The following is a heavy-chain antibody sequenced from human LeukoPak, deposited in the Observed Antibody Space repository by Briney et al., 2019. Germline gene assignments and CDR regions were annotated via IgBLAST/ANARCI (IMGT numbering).Heavy chain of an antibody. CDR3: ARRFISSGWYVY. V-gene: IGHV4-38-2*02. J-gene: IGHJ4*02. Sequence: SETLSLTCTVSGYSISSGYYWGWIRQPPGKGLEWIGSIYHSGSTYYNPSLKSRVTISVDTSKNQFSLKLSSVTAADTAVYYCARRFISSGWYVYWGQGTLVTVSS. CDR2: IYHSGST. D-gene: IGHD6-19*01. CDR1: GYSISSGYY.